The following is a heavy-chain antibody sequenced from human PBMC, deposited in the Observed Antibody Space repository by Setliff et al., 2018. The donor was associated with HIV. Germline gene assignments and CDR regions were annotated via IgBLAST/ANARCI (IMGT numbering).Heavy chain of an antibody. V-gene: IGHV4-59*12. J-gene: IGHJ6*03. D-gene: IGHD4-4*01. Sequence: ASETLSLTCTVSGGSISSYYWSWIRQPPGKGLEWIGYIYYSGSTNYNPSLKSRVTISVDTSKNQFSLKLSSMTAADTAVYYCARTHYSFNLLEYYYYYYMDVWGKGTTVTVSS. CDR1: GGSISSYY. CDR2: IYYSGST. CDR3: ARTHYSFNLLEYYYYYYMDV.